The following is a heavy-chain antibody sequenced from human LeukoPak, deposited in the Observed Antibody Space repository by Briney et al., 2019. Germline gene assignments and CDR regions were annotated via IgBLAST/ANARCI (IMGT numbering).Heavy chain of an antibody. CDR2: ISYDGSNK. Sequence: GGSLRLSCAASGFTFSSYAMHWVRQAPGKGLEWVAVISYDGSNKYYADSVKGRFTISRDNSKNTLYLQMNSLRTEDTALYYCAKSAQMYYYYHMDVWGKGTTVTVSS. CDR1: GFTFSSYA. J-gene: IGHJ6*03. CDR3: AKSAQMYYYYHMDV. V-gene: IGHV3-30-3*02.